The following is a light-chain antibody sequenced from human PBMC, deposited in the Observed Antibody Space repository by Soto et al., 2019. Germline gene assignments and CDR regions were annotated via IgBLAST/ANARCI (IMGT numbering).Light chain of an antibody. Sequence: EIVMTQSPATLSVSPGDTVTLSCRASQSVSSNLAWYQQKPGQAPRLLIYGTYTRATGIPARFSGSGSGTDFTLTFSSLQSEDLAVYYCQQYDNWPPFTFGPGTQVHLK. CDR2: GTY. V-gene: IGKV3D-15*01. J-gene: IGKJ3*01. CDR3: QQYDNWPPFT. CDR1: QSVSSN.